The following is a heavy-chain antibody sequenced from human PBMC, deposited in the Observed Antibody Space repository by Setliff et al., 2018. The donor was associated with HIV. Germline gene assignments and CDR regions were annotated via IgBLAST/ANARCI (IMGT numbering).Heavy chain of an antibody. J-gene: IGHJ4*02. V-gene: IGHV3-74*01. CDR1: GFTFSSYW. Sequence: GGSLRLSCAASGFTFSSYWMHWVRQAPGKGLVWVSSISGTGADTYYAGSVKGRFTISRDNAKNTLYLQMNGLRAEDTAVYYCVRGIVGASVFNYWGQGTQVTVSS. D-gene: IGHD1-26*01. CDR3: VRGIVGASVFNY. CDR2: ISGTGADT.